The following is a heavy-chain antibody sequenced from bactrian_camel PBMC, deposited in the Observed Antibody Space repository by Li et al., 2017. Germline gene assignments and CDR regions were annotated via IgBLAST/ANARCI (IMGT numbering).Heavy chain of an antibody. CDR3: AIANYDGSWSRETDFGY. CDR1: GSTFGRYD. CDR2: FRCGDSGT. J-gene: IGHJ6*01. V-gene: IGHV3S40*01. D-gene: IGHD5*01. Sequence: VQLVESGGGLVQPGGSLRLSCAASGSTFGRYDTIWVRQAPGKGLEWVSTFRCGDSGTTYAPFVKGRFTISRDNAKKALYLQMNSLKTEDSAMYYCAIANYDGSWSRETDFGYWGQGTQVTVS.